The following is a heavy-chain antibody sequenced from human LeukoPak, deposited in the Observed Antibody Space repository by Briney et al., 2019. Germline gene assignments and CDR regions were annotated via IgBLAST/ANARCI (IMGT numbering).Heavy chain of an antibody. CDR2: ISAYNGNT. V-gene: IGHV1-18*01. D-gene: IGHD3-10*01. CDR1: RYTFPSYG. J-gene: IGHJ4*02. Sequence: ASVKVSFMASRYTFPSYGISWVRQAPGQGLEWMGWISAYNGNTNYAQKLQGRVTMTTDTSTSTAYMERRSLRSEDTAVYYCAREGGKFGELLYPAYWGEGGLVTVCS. CDR3: AREGGKFGELLYPAY.